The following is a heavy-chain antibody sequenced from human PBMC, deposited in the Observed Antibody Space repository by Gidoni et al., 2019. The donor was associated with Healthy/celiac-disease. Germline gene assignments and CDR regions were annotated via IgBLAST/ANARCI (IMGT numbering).Heavy chain of an antibody. CDR2: ISGSGGST. J-gene: IGHJ4*02. V-gene: IGHV3-23*01. D-gene: IGHD2-21*02. CDR3: AKGELAYCGGDCYSPFDY. CDR1: GFTFSSYA. Sequence: EVQLLESGGGLVQPGGSLRLSCAASGFTFSSYARSWVRQAPGKGLEWVSAISGSGGSTYYADSVKGRFTISRDNSKNTLYLQMNSLRAEDTAVYYCAKGELAYCGGDCYSPFDYWGQGTLVTVSS.